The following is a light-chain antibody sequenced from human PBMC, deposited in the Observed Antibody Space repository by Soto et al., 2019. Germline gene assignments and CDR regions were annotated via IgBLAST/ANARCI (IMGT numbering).Light chain of an antibody. CDR1: QSVSSNY. Sequence: EIVLTQSPGTLSLSPGERATLSCRASQSVSSNYLAWYQQKPGQAPKLLIYRASSRATGIPDRFSGSGSGTDFTLTISRLEPEDFAVYYCQQYGGSSCTFGQGTKVEIK. J-gene: IGKJ1*01. CDR3: QQYGGSSCT. CDR2: RAS. V-gene: IGKV3-20*01.